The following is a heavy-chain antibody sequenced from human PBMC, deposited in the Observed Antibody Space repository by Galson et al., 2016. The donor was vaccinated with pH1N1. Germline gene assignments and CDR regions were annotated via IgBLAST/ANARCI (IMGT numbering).Heavy chain of an antibody. CDR1: GFSFANYA. CDR2: IWFDGTNR. Sequence: SLRLSCATSGFSFANYAMHWVRQAPAKGLGWVALIWFDGTNRHYADSVKGRFTISRDYSKRTLYLQMNGLRAQDTAVYYCARGRGDTNGYYLDFWGQGTLVTVSS. J-gene: IGHJ4*02. CDR3: ARGRGDTNGYYLDF. V-gene: IGHV3-33*01. D-gene: IGHD2-8*01.